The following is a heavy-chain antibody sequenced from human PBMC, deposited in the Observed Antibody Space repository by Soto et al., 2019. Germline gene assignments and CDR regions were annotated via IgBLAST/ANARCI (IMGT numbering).Heavy chain of an antibody. CDR3: ARPLYGSGSVWFDP. D-gene: IGHD3-10*01. V-gene: IGHV3-7*03. CDR1: GFTFSGYW. CDR2: IKEDGSEK. Sequence: GFLRLSCSASGFTFSGYWMTWVRQAPGKGLEWVANIKEDGSEKYYVDSVKGRFTISRDNPKNSLYLQMNSLRADDTAVYYCARPLYGSGSVWFDPWGQGTLVTVSS. J-gene: IGHJ5*02.